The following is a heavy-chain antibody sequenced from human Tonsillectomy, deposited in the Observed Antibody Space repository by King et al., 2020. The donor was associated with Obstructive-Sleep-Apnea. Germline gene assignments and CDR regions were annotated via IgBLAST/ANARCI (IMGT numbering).Heavy chain of an antibody. CDR2: ISSSSSTI. CDR3: ARVVAATSYYYYGMDV. CDR1: GFTFSSYS. D-gene: IGHD2-15*01. Sequence: QLVQSGGGLVQPGGSLRLSCAASGFTFSSYSMNWVRQAPGKGLEWVSYISSSSSTIYYADSVKGRFTISRDNAKNSLYLQMNSLRAEATAVYYCARVVAATSYYYYGMDVWGEGTTVTVSS. J-gene: IGHJ6*04. V-gene: IGHV3-48*04.